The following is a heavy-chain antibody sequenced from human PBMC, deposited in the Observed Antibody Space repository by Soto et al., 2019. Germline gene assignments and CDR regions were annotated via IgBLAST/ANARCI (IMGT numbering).Heavy chain of an antibody. V-gene: IGHV3-23*01. D-gene: IGHD6-13*01. Sequence: GGSLRLSCAASGFTFSSYAMSWVRQAPGKGLEWVSAISGSGGSTYYADSVKGRFTISRDNSKNTLYLQMNSLRAEDTAVYYCATHTGYSSSWPVDYWGQGTLVTVSS. J-gene: IGHJ4*02. CDR1: GFTFSSYA. CDR2: ISGSGGST. CDR3: ATHTGYSSSWPVDY.